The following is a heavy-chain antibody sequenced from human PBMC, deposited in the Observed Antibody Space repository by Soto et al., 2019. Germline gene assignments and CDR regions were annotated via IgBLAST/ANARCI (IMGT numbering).Heavy chain of an antibody. Sequence: SETLSLTCAVYGGSFSGYYWSWIRQPPGKGLEWIGSIYYSGRTYYNPSLKSRVTISVDTSKNQFSLKLSSVTAADTAVYYCARRKEGGYNFGGDFDYWGQGSLVTVSS. J-gene: IGHJ4*02. D-gene: IGHD5-12*01. CDR2: IYYSGRT. V-gene: IGHV4-34*01. CDR3: ARRKEGGYNFGGDFDY. CDR1: GGSFSGYY.